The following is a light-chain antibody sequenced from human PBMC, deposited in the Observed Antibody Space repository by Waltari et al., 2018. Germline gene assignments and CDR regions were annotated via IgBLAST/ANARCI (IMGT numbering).Light chain of an antibody. CDR2: EGS. V-gene: IGLV2-23*01. Sequence: QSALTQPASVSGSPGQSITISCTGTSSDVGSYNLVSWYQQHPGKAPKLMIYEGSKRPSGVSNPFSGSKSGNTASLTISGLQAEDEADYYCCSYAGSITWVFGGGTKLTVL. J-gene: IGLJ3*02. CDR1: SSDVGSYNL. CDR3: CSYAGSITWV.